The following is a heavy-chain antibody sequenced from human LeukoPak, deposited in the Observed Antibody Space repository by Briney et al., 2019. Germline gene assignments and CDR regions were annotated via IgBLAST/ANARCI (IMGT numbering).Heavy chain of an antibody. CDR3: ARVTSGWYRGDAFDI. V-gene: IGHV1-2*02. D-gene: IGHD6-19*01. CDR1: GYTFTGYY. Sequence: ASVKVSCKASGYTFTGYYMHWVRQPPGQGLEWMRWINPNSGGTNYAEKFQGRVTMTRDTSISTAYMELSRLRSEDTAVYYCARVTSGWYRGDAFDIWGQGTMVTVSS. J-gene: IGHJ3*02. CDR2: INPNSGGT.